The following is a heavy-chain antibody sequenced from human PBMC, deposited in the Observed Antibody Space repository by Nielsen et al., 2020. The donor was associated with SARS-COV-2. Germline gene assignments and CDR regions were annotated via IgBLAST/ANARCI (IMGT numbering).Heavy chain of an antibody. V-gene: IGHV3-33*01. CDR3: ARDPEGLFWYFDL. J-gene: IGHJ2*01. CDR1: GYTFTNYY. D-gene: IGHD3-3*01. Sequence: SCKASGYTFTNYYMHWVRQAPGKGLEWVAVIWYDGTNEYYADSVKGRFTISRDNSKNTLYLQMNSLRAEDTAVYYCARDPEGLFWYFDLWGRGTLVTVSS. CDR2: IWYDGTNE.